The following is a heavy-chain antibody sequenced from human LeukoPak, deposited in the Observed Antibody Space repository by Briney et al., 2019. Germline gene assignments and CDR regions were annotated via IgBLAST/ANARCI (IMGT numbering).Heavy chain of an antibody. D-gene: IGHD6-19*01. V-gene: IGHV7-4-1*02. CDR2: INTNTGNP. CDR1: GYSFTSYA. J-gene: IGHJ4*02. Sequence: ASVTVSCKASGYSFTSYAMNWVRQAPGQGLEWMGWINTNTGNPTYAQGFTGRCVFSLDTSVSTAYLQISGLKAEDTAVYSCARVAEYSSGWYDPFDYWGQGTLVTVSS. CDR3: ARVAEYSSGWYDPFDY.